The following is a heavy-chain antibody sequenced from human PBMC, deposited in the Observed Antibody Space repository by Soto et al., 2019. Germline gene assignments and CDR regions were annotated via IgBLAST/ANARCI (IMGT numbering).Heavy chain of an antibody. J-gene: IGHJ6*03. Sequence: QLQLQESGPGLVKPSETLSLTCTVSGGSISSSSYYWGWIRQPPGKGLEWIGSIYYSGSTYYNPSLKSRVTISVDTSKNQFSPKLSSVTAADTAVYYCARRIVSTPYYYYYMDVWGKGTTVTVSS. V-gene: IGHV4-39*01. CDR2: IYYSGST. CDR1: GGSISSSSYY. D-gene: IGHD2-15*01. CDR3: ARRIVSTPYYYYYMDV.